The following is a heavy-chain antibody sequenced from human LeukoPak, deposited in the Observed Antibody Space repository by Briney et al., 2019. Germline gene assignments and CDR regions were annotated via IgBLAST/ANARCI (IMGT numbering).Heavy chain of an antibody. CDR3: ASPHRGSPHWYFDV. D-gene: IGHD1-26*01. CDR1: GGSISNYY. V-gene: IGHV4-59*01. Sequence: SETLSLTCTVSGGSISNYYWSWIRQPPGKGLEWIGYISYSGSTNYNPSLKSRVTISVDTSKNQFSLKVNSVTAADTAVYYCASPHRGSPHWYFDVWGRGTLVIVSS. CDR2: ISYSGST. J-gene: IGHJ2*01.